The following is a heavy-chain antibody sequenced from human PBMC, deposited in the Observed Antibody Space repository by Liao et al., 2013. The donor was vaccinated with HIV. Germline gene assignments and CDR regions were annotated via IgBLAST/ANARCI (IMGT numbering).Heavy chain of an antibody. J-gene: IGHJ4*02. CDR3: ARILMTTVTTSFDY. CDR2: SYYTGST. V-gene: IGHV4-30-4*08. D-gene: IGHD4-17*01. CDR1: GGSISSGDYY. Sequence: QVQLRESGPGLVKPSQTLSLTCTVSGGSISSGDYYWSWIRQPPGKGLEWVGYSYYTGSTYSNPSLKSRVNILVDTSKNQFSLKLSSVTAADTAVYYCARILMTTVTTSFDYWGQGTLVTVSS.